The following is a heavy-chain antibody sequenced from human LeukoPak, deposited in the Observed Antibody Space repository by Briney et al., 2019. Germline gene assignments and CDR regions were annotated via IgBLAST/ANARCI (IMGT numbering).Heavy chain of an antibody. D-gene: IGHD3-22*01. J-gene: IGHJ4*02. CDR2: IYSGGST. V-gene: IGHV3-53*01. CDR3: AREGDSSGYSYFDY. CDR1: GFTVSSNY. Sequence: GGSLRLSCAASGFTVSSNYMSWVRQAPGKGLEWVSVIYSGGSTYYADSVKGRFTISRDNSKNTLYRQMNSLRAEDTAVYYCAREGDSSGYSYFDYWGQGTLVTVSS.